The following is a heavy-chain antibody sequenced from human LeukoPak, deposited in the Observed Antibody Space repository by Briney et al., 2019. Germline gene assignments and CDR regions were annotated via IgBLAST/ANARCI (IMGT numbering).Heavy chain of an antibody. D-gene: IGHD1-26*01. CDR1: GFTFSSYW. CDR2: INSDGSSA. CDR3: ARGAPSGSYYY. J-gene: IGHJ4*02. V-gene: IGHV3-74*01. Sequence: GGSLRLSCAASGFTFSSYWMHWVRQAPGKGLVWVSRINSDGSSATYADSVKGRFTISRDNVKNTLYLQVNSLRAEDTAVYYCARGAPSGSYYYWGQGTLVTVSS.